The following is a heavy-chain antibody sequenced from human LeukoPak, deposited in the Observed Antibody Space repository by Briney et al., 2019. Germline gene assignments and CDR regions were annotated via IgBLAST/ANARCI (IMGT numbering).Heavy chain of an antibody. J-gene: IGHJ6*04. CDR2: INGGNGDT. V-gene: IGHV1-3*01. Sequence: ASVKVSCKTSGYTFSMYAIHWVRQAPGQRLEWMGWINGGNGDTKYSQRFQGRVTITRDTAATTAHMDLSSLRSDDTAVYYCARTPGPMVRGLKFYYYGKDVWGKGTTVTVSS. CDR1: GYTFSMYA. CDR3: ARTPGPMVRGLKFYYYGKDV. D-gene: IGHD3-10*01.